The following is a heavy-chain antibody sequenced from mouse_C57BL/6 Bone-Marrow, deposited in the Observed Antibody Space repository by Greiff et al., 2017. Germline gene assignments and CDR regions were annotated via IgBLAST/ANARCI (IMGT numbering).Heavy chain of an antibody. J-gene: IGHJ2*01. CDR1: GFTFSDYY. V-gene: IGHV5-16*01. CDR3: ARGPYFDY. Sequence: EVMLVESEGGLVQPGSSMKLSCTASGFTFSDYYMAWVRQVPEKGLEWVANINYDGSSTYYLDSLKSRFIISRDNAKNILYLQMSSLKSEDTATYYCARGPYFDYWGKGTTLTVSS. CDR2: INYDGSST.